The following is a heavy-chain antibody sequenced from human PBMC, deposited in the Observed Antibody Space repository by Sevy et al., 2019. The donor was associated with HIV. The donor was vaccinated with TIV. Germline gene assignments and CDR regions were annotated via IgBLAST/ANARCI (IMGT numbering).Heavy chain of an antibody. CDR2: ISAYNGNT. D-gene: IGHD3-3*01. Sequence: ASVKVSCKASGYTFTSYGIAWVRQAPGQGLEWMGWISAYNGNTNYPREFQGRLTMTTDTSTTTVYMDLRSLRSDDTAVYYCAFTKGVFGVVMTSFFFDFWGQGTPVTVS. V-gene: IGHV1-18*01. CDR3: AFTKGVFGVVMTSFFFDF. J-gene: IGHJ4*02. CDR1: GYTFTSYG.